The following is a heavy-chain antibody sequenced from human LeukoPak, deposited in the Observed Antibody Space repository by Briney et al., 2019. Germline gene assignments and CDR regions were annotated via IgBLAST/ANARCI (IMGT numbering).Heavy chain of an antibody. CDR3: AKDLSITIKIFGVPADY. J-gene: IGHJ4*02. V-gene: IGHV3-23*01. CDR2: ISGSGGST. CDR1: GFTFSSYA. D-gene: IGHD3-3*01. Sequence: GGSLRLSCAASGFTFSSYAMSWVRQAPGKGLEWVSAISGSGGSTYYADSVRGRFTISRDNSKNTLYLQMNSLRAEDTAVYYCAKDLSITIKIFGVPADYWGQGTLVTVSS.